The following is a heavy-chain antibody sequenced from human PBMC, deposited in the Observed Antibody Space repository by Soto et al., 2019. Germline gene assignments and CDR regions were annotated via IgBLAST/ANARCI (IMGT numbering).Heavy chain of an antibody. D-gene: IGHD6-19*01. J-gene: IGHJ6*02. Sequence: SVKVSCKASGFTFTSSAVPWVRQARGQSLEWIGWIVVGSGNTNYAQKFQERVTITRDMSTSTAYMELSSLRSEDTAVYYCAAGGGYSSGWPTYYYYYGMDVWGQGTTVTVSS. CDR1: GFTFTSSA. V-gene: IGHV1-58*01. CDR2: IVVGSGNT. CDR3: AAGGGYSSGWPTYYYYYGMDV.